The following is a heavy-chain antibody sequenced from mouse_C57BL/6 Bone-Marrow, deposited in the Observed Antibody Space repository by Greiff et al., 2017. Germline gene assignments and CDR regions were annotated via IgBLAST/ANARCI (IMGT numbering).Heavy chain of an antibody. J-gene: IGHJ3*01. CDR1: GFSLSTSGMG. D-gene: IGHD2-4*01. V-gene: IGHV8-12*01. CDR2: IYWDDDK. CDR3: AFRDDYDGAAFAY. Sequence: QVTLKESGPGILQSSQTLSLTCSFSGFSLSTSGMGVSWIRQPSGKGLEWLAHIYWDDDKRYNPSLKSRLTISKDTSRNQVFLKITSVDTADTATDYCAFRDDYDGAAFAYWGQGTLVTVSA.